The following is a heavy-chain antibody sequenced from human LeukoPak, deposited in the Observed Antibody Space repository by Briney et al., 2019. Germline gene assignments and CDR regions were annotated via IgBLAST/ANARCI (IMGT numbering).Heavy chain of an antibody. CDR2: IHHSGST. J-gene: IGHJ3*02. V-gene: IGHV4-38-2*02. CDR1: GYSISSGYY. Sequence: SETLSLTCTVSGYSISSGYYWGWIRQTPGKGLEWIGTIHHSGSTDYNPSLKSRVTISVDTSKNQISLKLSYVTAADTAVYYCARIPGIVAAGTSPNSFDMWGQGTMVTVSS. CDR3: ARIPGIVAAGTSPNSFDM. D-gene: IGHD6-13*01.